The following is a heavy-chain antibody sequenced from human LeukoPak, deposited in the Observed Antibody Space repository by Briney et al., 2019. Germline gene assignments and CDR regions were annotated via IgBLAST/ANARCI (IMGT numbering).Heavy chain of an antibody. CDR2: ISYDGSNK. D-gene: IGHD6-19*01. V-gene: IGHV3-30-3*01. CDR3: ARDLDSSGRTLPGDYFDY. CDR1: GFTFSSYA. Sequence: GGSLRLPCAASGFTFSSYAMHWVRQAPGKGLEWVAVISYDGSNKYYADSVKGRFTISRDNSKNTLYLQMDSLRAEDTAVYYCARDLDSSGRTLPGDYFDYWGQGTLVTVSS. J-gene: IGHJ4*02.